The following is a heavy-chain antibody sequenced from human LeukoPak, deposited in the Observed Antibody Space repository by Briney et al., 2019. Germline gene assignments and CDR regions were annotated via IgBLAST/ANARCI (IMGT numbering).Heavy chain of an antibody. CDR3: SGGSGWLSVY. CDR2: ISGGTT. CDR1: GFTFGDYL. Sequence: QPGRSLRLSCTASGFTFGDYLMSWFRQAPGKGLEWIGFISGGTTEYAASVKGRFTISRDDSTSIAYLQMNSLTTEDTAAYYCSGGSGWLSVYWGQGTLVTVSS. V-gene: IGHV3-49*03. D-gene: IGHD6-19*01. J-gene: IGHJ4*02.